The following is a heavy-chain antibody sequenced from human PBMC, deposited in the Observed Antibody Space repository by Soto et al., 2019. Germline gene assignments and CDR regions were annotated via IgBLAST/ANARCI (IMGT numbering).Heavy chain of an antibody. Sequence: QVQLVQSGAEMRKPGASVMVSCKASGYTFTSYAMNWVRQAPGQRLEWRGWINGGNGDTKYSQRFQDRVTITRDTSATTAYMELRSLPSEDTAVVYCARGPLPLSSADLGWGRGTSFTDSS. D-gene: IGHD3-10*01. CDR3: ARGPLPLSSADLG. V-gene: IGHV1-3*01. J-gene: IGHJ2*01. CDR1: GYTFTSYA. CDR2: INGGNGDT.